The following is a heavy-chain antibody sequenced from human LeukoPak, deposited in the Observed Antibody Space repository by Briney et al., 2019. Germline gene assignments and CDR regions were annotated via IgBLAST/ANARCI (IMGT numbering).Heavy chain of an antibody. CDR2: IYSGGST. Sequence: PGGSLRLSCAASGFTVSSNYMSWVRQAPGKGLEWVSVIYSGGSTYYADSVKGRFTISRDNSKNTLYLQMNSLRAEDTAVYYWARDRAGDYADYWGQGTLVTVSS. CDR1: GFTVSSNY. CDR3: ARDRAGDYADY. D-gene: IGHD3-10*01. V-gene: IGHV3-66*02. J-gene: IGHJ4*02.